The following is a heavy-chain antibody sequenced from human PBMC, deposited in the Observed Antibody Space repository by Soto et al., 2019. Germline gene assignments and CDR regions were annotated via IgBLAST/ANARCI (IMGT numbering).Heavy chain of an antibody. CDR1: GFAFIDHY. Sequence: PGGSLRLSCAASGFAFIDHYMDWCGHSPGKGREWVGRTRNKLSIYTTEYAASVKGRFTFSRDDSKNSLYLQMNSLKTEDTAVYYCARELTTVLTGDAFDIWGQGTMVTVSS. V-gene: IGHV3-72*01. CDR3: ARELTTVLTGDAFDI. D-gene: IGHD4-17*01. CDR2: TRNKLSIYTT. J-gene: IGHJ3*02.